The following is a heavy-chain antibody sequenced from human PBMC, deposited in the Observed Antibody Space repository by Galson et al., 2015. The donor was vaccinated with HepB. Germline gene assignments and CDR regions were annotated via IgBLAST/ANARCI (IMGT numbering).Heavy chain of an antibody. Sequence: SVKVSCKASGYTFNRYGISWVRQAPGQGLEWMGWISTNNGHTKYAQKFQGRVFMTSDTSTSTAYMEVRSLRSDDTAVYYCARNLYSISFVEWLDPWGQGTLVTVSS. CDR1: GYTFNRYG. CDR2: ISTNNGHT. D-gene: IGHD1-26*01. V-gene: IGHV1-18*01. CDR3: ARNLYSISFVEWLDP. J-gene: IGHJ5*02.